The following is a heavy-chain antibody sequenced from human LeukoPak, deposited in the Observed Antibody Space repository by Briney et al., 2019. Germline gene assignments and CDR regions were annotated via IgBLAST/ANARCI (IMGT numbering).Heavy chain of an antibody. Sequence: GGSLRLSCAASGFTFSGSAMHWVRQASGKGLEWVGRIRSKANSYATAYAASVKGRFTISRDDSKNTAYLQMNSLKTEDTAVYYCTRMIAAAGQYYFDYWGQGTLVTVSS. CDR1: GFTFSGSA. CDR3: TRMIAAAGQYYFDY. J-gene: IGHJ4*02. V-gene: IGHV3-73*01. D-gene: IGHD6-13*01. CDR2: IRSKANSYAT.